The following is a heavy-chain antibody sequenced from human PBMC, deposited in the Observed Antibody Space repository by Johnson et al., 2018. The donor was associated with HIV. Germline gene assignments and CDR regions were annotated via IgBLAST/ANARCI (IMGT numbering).Heavy chain of an antibody. J-gene: IGHJ3*02. CDR2: FYSGGST. Sequence: VQLVESGGGLVQPGESLRLSCEASGFIVSSNYMNWVRQAPGKGLEWVSIFYSGGSTYYADSVKGRFPISRDNAKNSLYLQMNSLRAEDTAVYYCARDLRDIVVPDAFDIWGQGTMVTVSS. CDR1: GFIVSSNY. V-gene: IGHV3-66*01. CDR3: ARDLRDIVVPDAFDI. D-gene: IGHD5-12*01.